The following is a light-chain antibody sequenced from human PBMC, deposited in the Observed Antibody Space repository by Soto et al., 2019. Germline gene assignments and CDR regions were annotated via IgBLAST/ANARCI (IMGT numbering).Light chain of an antibody. J-gene: IGKJ2*01. CDR3: QQYNNWPRT. CDR1: QSVGSD. Sequence: EIVMTQSPATLSVSPGERATLSCRASQSVGSDLAWYQQKPGQAPRLVIYDASFRATGISARFSGSGSGTEFTLTISSLQSEDFAVYYCQQYNNWPRTFGQGTKLEI. CDR2: DAS. V-gene: IGKV3-15*01.